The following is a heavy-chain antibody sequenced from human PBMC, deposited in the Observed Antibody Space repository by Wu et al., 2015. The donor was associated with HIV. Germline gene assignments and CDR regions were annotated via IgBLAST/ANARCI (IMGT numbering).Heavy chain of an antibody. CDR3: ARAQYSGSYYLYYGMDV. CDR1: GGTFSSYA. CDR2: IIPIFGTA. V-gene: IGHV1-69*05. D-gene: IGHD1-26*01. J-gene: IGHJ6*02. Sequence: QVQLVQSGAEVKKPGSSVKVSCKASGGTFSSYAISWVRQAPGQGLEWMGGIIPIFGTANYAQKFQGRVTITTDESTSTAYMELSSLRSEDTAVYYCARAQYSGSYYLYYGMDVWGQGDHGHRLL.